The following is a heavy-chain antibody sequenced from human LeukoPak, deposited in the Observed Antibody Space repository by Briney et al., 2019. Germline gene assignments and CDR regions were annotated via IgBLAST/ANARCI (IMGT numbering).Heavy chain of an antibody. CDR2: ISSSSSYI. D-gene: IGHD5-18*01. Sequence: GGSLRLSCAASGFTFSSYSMNWGRQAPGKGLEWGSSISSSSSYIYYADSEKGRFTISRDNAKNSLYPQMNSLRAEDTAVYYCARARIQTTHAFDYWGQGTLVTVSS. CDR3: ARARIQTTHAFDY. J-gene: IGHJ4*02. V-gene: IGHV3-21*01. CDR1: GFTFSSYS.